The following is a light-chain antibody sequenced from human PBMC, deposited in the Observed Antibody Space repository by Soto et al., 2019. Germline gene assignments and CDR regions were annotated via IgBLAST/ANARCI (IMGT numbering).Light chain of an antibody. CDR1: QSVSRH. CDR2: GAS. Sequence: EIEMTQSPASLSVSPGERGTLSCRASQSVSRHLTWYQQKPGQAPRLLIYGASTRDNGVPARFSGSGSGTEFTLTISSLQSEDFAVYYCQQNNNGLPCTFGQGTELEIK. CDR3: QQNNNGLPCT. J-gene: IGKJ1*01. V-gene: IGKV3-15*01.